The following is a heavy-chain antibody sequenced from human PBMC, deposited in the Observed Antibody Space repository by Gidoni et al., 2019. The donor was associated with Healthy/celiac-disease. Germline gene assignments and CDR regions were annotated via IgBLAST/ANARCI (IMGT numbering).Heavy chain of an antibody. CDR3: ARGGGGWFGELLFDY. CDR2: IYHCGSP. Sequence: QLQLQESGSGLVKPSQTLSLTCAVSGGSISRGGYSWSWIRQPPGKGLEWSGYIYHCGSPHYNPSLKSRVTISVDRSKNQFSLKLSSVTAADTAVYYCARGGGGWFGELLFDYWGQGTLVTVSS. J-gene: IGHJ4*02. D-gene: IGHD3-10*01. CDR1: GGSISRGGYS. V-gene: IGHV4-30-2*01.